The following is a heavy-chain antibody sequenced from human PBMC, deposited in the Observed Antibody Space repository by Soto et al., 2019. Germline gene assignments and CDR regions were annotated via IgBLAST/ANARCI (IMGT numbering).Heavy chain of an antibody. CDR3: ARVVGYCSSTSCSYGMDV. J-gene: IGHJ6*02. CDR2: IYPGDSDT. Sequence: GESLKISCKGSGYSFTSYWIGWVRQMPGKGLEWMGIIYPGDSDTRYSPSFQGQVTISADKSISTAYLQWSSLKASYTAMYYCARVVGYCSSTSCSYGMDVWGQGTTVTVSS. V-gene: IGHV5-51*01. D-gene: IGHD2-2*01. CDR1: GYSFTSYW.